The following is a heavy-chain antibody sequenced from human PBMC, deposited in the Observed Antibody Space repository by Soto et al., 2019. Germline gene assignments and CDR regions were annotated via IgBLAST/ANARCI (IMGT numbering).Heavy chain of an antibody. J-gene: IGHJ4*02. V-gene: IGHV3-11*01. CDR1: GFTFSDYY. Sequence: GGSLRLSCAASGFTFSDYYMHWIRQAPGKGLEWVSYISSGAITIYYADSVKGRFTISRDNAKNSLYLQMNSLRAEDTAVYYGAGQYSSSSVEFWGQGTLVTVSS. CDR3: AGQYSSSSVEF. D-gene: IGHD6-6*01. CDR2: ISSGAITI.